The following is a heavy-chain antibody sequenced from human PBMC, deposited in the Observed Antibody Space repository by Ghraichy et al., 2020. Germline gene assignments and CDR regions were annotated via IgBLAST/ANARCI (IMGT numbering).Heavy chain of an antibody. D-gene: IGHD3-10*01. CDR2: ISYDGNNK. J-gene: IGHJ4*02. Sequence: GESLNISCAASGFTFNTYALHWVRQTPGKGLEWVAVISYDGNNKYYADSVKGRFTISRDDSKNTLFLQMISLRPEDTAIYFCAKDRGRQLWFLTFDSWGQGTPVTVST. V-gene: IGHV3-30-3*02. CDR1: GFTFNTYA. CDR3: AKDRGRQLWFLTFDS.